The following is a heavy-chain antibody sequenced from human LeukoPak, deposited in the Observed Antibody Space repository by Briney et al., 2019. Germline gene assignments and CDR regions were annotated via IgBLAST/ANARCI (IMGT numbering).Heavy chain of an antibody. V-gene: IGHV4-38-2*02. CDR1: GYSISSGYY. Sequence: SETLSLNCTVSGYSISSGYYWGWIRQPPGKGLEWIGSIYHSGSTYYTPSLKSRVTISVDTSKNQFSLKLSSVTAADTAVYYCARDGPMIVVVPAARFTDPWGQGTLVTVSS. CDR3: ARDGPMIVVVPAARFTDP. CDR2: IYHSGST. D-gene: IGHD2-2*01. J-gene: IGHJ5*02.